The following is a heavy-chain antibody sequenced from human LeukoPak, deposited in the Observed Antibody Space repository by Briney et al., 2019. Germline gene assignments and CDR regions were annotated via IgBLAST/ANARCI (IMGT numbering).Heavy chain of an antibody. V-gene: IGHV4-4*02. CDR3: AREIAAAGTFSDYYGMDV. J-gene: IGHJ6*02. Sequence: PSETLSLTCAVSGGSISSSNWWSWVRQPPGKVLEWIGEIYHSGSTNYNPSLKSRVTISVDKSKNQFSLKLSSVTAADTAVYYCAREIAAAGTFSDYYGMDVWGQGTTVTVSS. CDR1: GGSISSSNW. D-gene: IGHD6-13*01. CDR2: IYHSGST.